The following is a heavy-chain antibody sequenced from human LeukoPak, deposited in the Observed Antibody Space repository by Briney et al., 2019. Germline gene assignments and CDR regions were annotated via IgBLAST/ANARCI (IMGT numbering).Heavy chain of an antibody. V-gene: IGHV3-9*03. Sequence: GGSLRLSCAASGFTFSSYAMTWVRQAPGKGLEWVSGISWNSGSIGYADSVKGRFTISRDNAKNSLYLQMNSLRAEDMALYYCAKDSSSSWRGSYYNAFDIWGQGTMVTVSS. D-gene: IGHD1-26*01. J-gene: IGHJ3*02. CDR2: ISWNSGSI. CDR3: AKDSSSSWRGSYYNAFDI. CDR1: GFTFSSYA.